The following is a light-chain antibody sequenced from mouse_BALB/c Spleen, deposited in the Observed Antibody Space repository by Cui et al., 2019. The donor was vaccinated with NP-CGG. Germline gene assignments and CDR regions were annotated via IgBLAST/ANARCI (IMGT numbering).Light chain of an antibody. CDR1: TGAVTTSNY. J-gene: IGLJ1*01. CDR3: ALWYSNHWV. Sequence: QAVVTQESALTTSPGETVTLTCRSSTGAVTTSNYANWAQEKPDHLFTGLIGGTNNRAPGVPARFSGSLIGDKAALTITGAQTEDEAISFCALWYSNHWVFGGGTKLTVL. CDR2: GTN. V-gene: IGLV1*01.